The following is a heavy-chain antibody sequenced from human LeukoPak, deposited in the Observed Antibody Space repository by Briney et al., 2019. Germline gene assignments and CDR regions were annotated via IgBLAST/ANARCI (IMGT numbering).Heavy chain of an antibody. D-gene: IGHD3-3*01. CDR3: ASLGITIFGVAEYNWFDP. Sequence: ASVKVSCKASGYTFTGYYIHWVRQAPGQGLEWMGGIIPIFGTANYAQKFQGRVTITTDESTSTAYMELSSLRSEDTAVYYCASLGITIFGVAEYNWFDPWGQGTLVTVSS. CDR2: IIPIFGTA. CDR1: GYTFTGYY. V-gene: IGHV1-69*05. J-gene: IGHJ5*02.